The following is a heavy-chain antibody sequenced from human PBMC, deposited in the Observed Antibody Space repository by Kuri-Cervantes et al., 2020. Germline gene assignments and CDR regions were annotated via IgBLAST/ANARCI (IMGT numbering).Heavy chain of an antibody. CDR1: GGSISSYY. J-gene: IGHJ6*02. CDR3: ARPGDFWSGYFPGLYYYGMDV. D-gene: IGHD3-3*01. V-gene: IGHV4-59*01. CDR2: IYYSGST. Sequence: GSLRLSCTVSGGSISSYYWSWIRQPPGKGLEWIGYIYYSGSTNYNPSLKSRVTISVDTSKNQFSLKLSSVTAADTAVYYCARPGDFWSGYFPGLYYYGMDVWGQGTTVTVSS.